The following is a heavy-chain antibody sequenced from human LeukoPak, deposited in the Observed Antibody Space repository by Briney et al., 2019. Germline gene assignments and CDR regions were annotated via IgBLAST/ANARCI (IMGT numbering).Heavy chain of an antibody. CDR1: GGSISSYY. CDR2: IYYSGIT. CDR3: ARGDNYGPFDY. J-gene: IGHJ4*02. D-gene: IGHD5-24*01. Sequence: SETLSLTCTVSGGSISSYYWYWIRQPPGKGLECVGYIYYSGITNYNPSLKSRVTISVDTSKNQFSLKLSSVTAADTALYYCARGDNYGPFDYWGQGTLVTVSS. V-gene: IGHV4-59*01.